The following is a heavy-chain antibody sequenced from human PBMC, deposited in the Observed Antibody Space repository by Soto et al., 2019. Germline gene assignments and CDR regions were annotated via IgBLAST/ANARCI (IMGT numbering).Heavy chain of an antibody. J-gene: IGHJ6*02. D-gene: IGHD6-13*01. CDR1: GYTFTSYY. V-gene: IGHV1-46*01. Sequence: ASVKVSCKASGYTFTSYYMHWVRQAPGQGLEWMGIINPSGGSTSYAQKFQGRVTMTRDTSTSTVYMELSSLRSEDTAVYYCARGSPWGDGSSSWYGMDVWGQGTTVTVSS. CDR2: INPSGGST. CDR3: ARGSPWGDGSSSWYGMDV.